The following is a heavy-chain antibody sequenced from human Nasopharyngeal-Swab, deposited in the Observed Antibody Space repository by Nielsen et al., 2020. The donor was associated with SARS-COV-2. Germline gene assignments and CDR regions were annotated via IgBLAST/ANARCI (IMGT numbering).Heavy chain of an antibody. D-gene: IGHD2-15*01. Sequence: SETLSLTCTVSGGSISSYYWSWIRQPPGKGLEWIGYIYYSGSTYYNPSLKSRVTISVDTSKNQFSLKLSSVTAADTAVYYCARQLVVVVAAAIPYYYGMDVWGQGTTVTVSS. CDR3: ARQLVVVVAAAIPYYYGMDV. J-gene: IGHJ6*02. V-gene: IGHV4-59*04. CDR1: GGSISSYY. CDR2: IYYSGST.